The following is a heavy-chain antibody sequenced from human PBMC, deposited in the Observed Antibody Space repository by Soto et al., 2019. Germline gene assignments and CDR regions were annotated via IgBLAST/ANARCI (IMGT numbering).Heavy chain of an antibody. V-gene: IGHV3-23*01. J-gene: IGHJ6*03. CDR1: GFTFSSYA. D-gene: IGHD2-2*01. CDR3: AKDLYQLLFTAYMDV. Sequence: GGSLRLSCAASGFTFSSYAMSWVRQAPGKGLEWVSAISGSGGSTYYADSVKGRFTISRDNSKNTLYLQMNSLRAEDTAVYYCAKDLYQLLFTAYMDVWGKGTTVTVSS. CDR2: ISGSGGST.